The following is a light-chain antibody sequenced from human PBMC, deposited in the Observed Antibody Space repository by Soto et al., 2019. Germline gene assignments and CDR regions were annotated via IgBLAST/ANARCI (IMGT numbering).Light chain of an antibody. V-gene: IGLV2-23*01. J-gene: IGLJ2*01. Sequence: QSVLTQPASVSGSPGQSITISCTGTSSDVGSYGLVSWYQQHPGKAPQLIIYEASKRPSGVSTRFSGSRSGNTASLTLSGLQAEDDAVYHCSSYAGTDSTLVFFGGGTKVTVL. CDR3: SSYAGTDSTLVF. CDR1: SSDVGSYGL. CDR2: EAS.